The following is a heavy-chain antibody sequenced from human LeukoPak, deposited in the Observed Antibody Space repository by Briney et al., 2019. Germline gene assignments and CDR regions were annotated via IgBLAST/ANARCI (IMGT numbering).Heavy chain of an antibody. CDR3: ARAQRYCSSTSCYEDY. V-gene: IGHV3-30*02. D-gene: IGHD2-2*01. Sequence: GGSLRLSCAASGFTFSSYGMHWVRQAPGKGLEWVAFIRYDGSNKYYADSVKGRFTISRDNSKNTLYLQMNSLRAEDTAVYYCARAQRYCSSTSCYEDYWGQGTLVTVSS. CDR1: GFTFSSYG. J-gene: IGHJ4*02. CDR2: IRYDGSNK.